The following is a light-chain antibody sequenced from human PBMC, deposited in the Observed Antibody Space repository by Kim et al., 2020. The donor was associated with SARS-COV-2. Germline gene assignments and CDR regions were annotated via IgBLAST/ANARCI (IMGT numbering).Light chain of an antibody. CDR1: SLRSYY. CDR2: GKN. CDR3: NSRDSSVTKV. Sequence: VALGQTVRITCQGDSLRSYYASWYQQKPGQAPVLVIYGKNNRPSGIPDRFSGSSSGNTASLTITGAQAEDEADYYCNSRDSSVTKVFGGGTKLTVL. V-gene: IGLV3-19*01. J-gene: IGLJ2*01.